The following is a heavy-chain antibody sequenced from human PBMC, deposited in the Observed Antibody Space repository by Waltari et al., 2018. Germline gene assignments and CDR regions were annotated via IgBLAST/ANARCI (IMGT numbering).Heavy chain of an antibody. CDR3: LNYDFDS. V-gene: IGHV3-74*01. CDR1: GFNFSNYF. J-gene: IGHJ4*02. Sequence: DVQVVESGGGVVRPGGSLSLSCTGCGFNFSNYFIHWVRQPPGKGPVWVARINNDATIINYADSVKGRFTISRDNAKSTVYLQMDNLRGEDTALYYCLNYDFDSWGQGTLVTISS. CDR2: INNDATII. D-gene: IGHD1-7*01.